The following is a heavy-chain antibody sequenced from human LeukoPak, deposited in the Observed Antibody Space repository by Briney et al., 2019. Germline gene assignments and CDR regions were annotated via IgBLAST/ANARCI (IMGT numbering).Heavy chain of an antibody. CDR2: TYSGGRT. J-gene: IGHJ6*03. CDR1: GFTLSSNY. Sequence: GGSLRLSCAASGFTLSSNYMSWVRQAPGKGLEWVSVTYSGGRTYYPDSVKGRFTISRDNSKNTLYLQMNSLRAEDTAVYYCARVYYGSGSLHYYYYMDVWGKGTTVTISS. D-gene: IGHD3-10*01. CDR3: ARVYYGSGSLHYYYYMDV. V-gene: IGHV3-53*01.